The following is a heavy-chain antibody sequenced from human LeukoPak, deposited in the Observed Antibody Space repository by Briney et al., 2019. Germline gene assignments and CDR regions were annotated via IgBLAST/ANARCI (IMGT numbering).Heavy chain of an antibody. CDR1: GFTFNSHW. Sequence: GGSLRLSCAASGFTFNSHWMHWVRQAPGKGLGWVSRIDSHGTSTIDADCVQGRFTVSRDNSKNTLYLQMNSLRVEDTAVYYCVREGYGPGNYPFDYWGQGTLVTVSS. CDR2: IDSHGTST. J-gene: IGHJ4*02. D-gene: IGHD3-10*01. CDR3: VREGYGPGNYPFDY. V-gene: IGHV3-74*01.